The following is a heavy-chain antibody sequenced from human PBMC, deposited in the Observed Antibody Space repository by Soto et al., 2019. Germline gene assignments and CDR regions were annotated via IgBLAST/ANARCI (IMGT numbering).Heavy chain of an antibody. CDR1: GDSVSSNSAA. CDR3: ARENCTGTTCYVKDY. Sequence: SQTLSLTCAISGDSVSSNSAAWNWIRQSPSRGLEWLGRTYYRSKWFNDYAVSVRGRITINPDTSKNQFSLQVNSVTPEDTAVYYCARENCTGTTCYVKDYWGQGTLVTVSS. J-gene: IGHJ4*02. CDR2: TYYRSKWFN. V-gene: IGHV6-1*01. D-gene: IGHD2-2*01.